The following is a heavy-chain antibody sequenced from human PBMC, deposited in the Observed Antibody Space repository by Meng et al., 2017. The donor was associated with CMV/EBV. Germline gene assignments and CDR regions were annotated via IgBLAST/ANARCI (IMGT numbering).Heavy chain of an antibody. V-gene: IGHV4-61*01. CDR1: GASVATDSYY. J-gene: IGHJ5*02. CDR2: IYNTGSA. CDR3: ARETVSASGGIDP. D-gene: IGHD2/OR15-2a*01. Sequence: SETLSLTCTVSGASVATDSYYWGWIRQPPGKGLEWIGYIYNTGSAKYNPSLQTRATVSVDTPKSQFSLKLSSVTAADTATYYCARETVSASGGIDPWGRGTLVTVSS.